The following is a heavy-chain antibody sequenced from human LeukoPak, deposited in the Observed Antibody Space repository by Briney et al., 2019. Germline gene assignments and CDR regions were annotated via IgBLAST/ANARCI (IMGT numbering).Heavy chain of an antibody. V-gene: IGHV3-49*04. CDR1: GFPFGDYT. CDR3: TRRVDYFDY. J-gene: IGHJ4*02. CDR2: IRSKAYGGTT. Sequence: PGGSLRLSCTSSGFPFGDYTMNWVRQAPGKGLEWVGFIRSKAYGGTTEYAASVKGRFTISRDDSKSIAYLQMNSLKTGDTAVYYCTRRVDYFDYWGQGTLVTVSS.